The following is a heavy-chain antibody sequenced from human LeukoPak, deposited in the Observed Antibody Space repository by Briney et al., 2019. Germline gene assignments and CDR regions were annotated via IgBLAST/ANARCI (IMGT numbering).Heavy chain of an antibody. Sequence: SETLSLTCAVSGYSISSGYYWGWIRQPPGKGLEWIGSIYHSGSTYYNPSLKSRVTISVDTSKNQFSPKLSSVTAADTAVYYCASSASIVLMVYATDYWGQGTLVTVSS. CDR2: IYHSGST. CDR1: GYSISSGYY. D-gene: IGHD2-8*01. J-gene: IGHJ4*02. CDR3: ASSASIVLMVYATDY. V-gene: IGHV4-38-2*01.